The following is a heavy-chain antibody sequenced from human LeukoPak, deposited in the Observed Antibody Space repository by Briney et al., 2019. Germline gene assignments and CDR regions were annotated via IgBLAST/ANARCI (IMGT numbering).Heavy chain of an antibody. Sequence: GGSLRLSCAACGFTFSSYDMHWVRQATGKGLEWVSAIGTAGDTYYLGSVKGQFTISRENAKNSLYLQMNSLRAGDTAVYYCARDPARSGSYYFDYWGQGTLVTVSS. D-gene: IGHD1-26*01. CDR3: ARDPARSGSYYFDY. V-gene: IGHV3-13*03. CDR2: IGTAGDT. J-gene: IGHJ4*02. CDR1: GFTFSSYD.